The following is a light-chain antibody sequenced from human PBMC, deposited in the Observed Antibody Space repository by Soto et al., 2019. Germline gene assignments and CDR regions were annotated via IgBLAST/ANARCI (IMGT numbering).Light chain of an antibody. CDR2: GTS. CDR3: LLYFGGAVV. CDR1: TGAVTSGYY. Sequence: QAVVTQEPSLTVSPGGTVTLTCGSSTGAVTSGYYPNWFQQKPGQAPRALIYGTSSKRSWTPARFSGSLLGGKAALTVSGVQPEDEAEYYCLLYFGGAVVFGGGTKLTVL. V-gene: IGLV7-43*01. J-gene: IGLJ2*01.